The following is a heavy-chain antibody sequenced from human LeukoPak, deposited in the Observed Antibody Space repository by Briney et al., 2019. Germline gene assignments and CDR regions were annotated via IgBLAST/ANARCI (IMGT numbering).Heavy chain of an antibody. D-gene: IGHD1-7*01. Sequence: PGGSLRLSCAASGFTFSSYAMSWVRQAPGKGLEWVSGISGSGSGTYYADSVKGRFTISRDNSENTLYLQMNSLRAEDTAVYYCAKHMTGTKSSDYWGQGALATVSS. CDR1: GFTFSSYA. J-gene: IGHJ4*02. V-gene: IGHV3-23*01. CDR2: ISGSGSGT. CDR3: AKHMTGTKSSDY.